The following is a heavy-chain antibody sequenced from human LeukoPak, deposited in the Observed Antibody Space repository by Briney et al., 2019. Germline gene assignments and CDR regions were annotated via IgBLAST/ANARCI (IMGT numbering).Heavy chain of an antibody. CDR1: GGYISTSNYY. V-gene: IGHV4-39*01. CDR3: ARQVSDYFYYYIDV. Sequence: SETLSLTCTVSGGYISTSNYYWGWIRQSPGKGLEWVGSIYYSGTTYYNSSLKSRVTISEDTSKNRFSLMLTSVTAADTAVYYCARQVSDYFYYYIDVWGEGTTVIVSS. J-gene: IGHJ6*03. CDR2: IYYSGTT.